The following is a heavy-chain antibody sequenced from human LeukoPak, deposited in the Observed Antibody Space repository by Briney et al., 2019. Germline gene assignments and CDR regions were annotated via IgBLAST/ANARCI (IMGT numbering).Heavy chain of an antibody. CDR1: GFIFRSYW. V-gene: IGHV3-7*01. CDR3: ARDRFYYDSSGTDY. Sequence: GGSLRLSCAASGFIFRSYWMSWVRQAPGKGLEWVANIKQDGSEKYYVDPVKGRFTISRDNAKNSLYLQMNSLRAEDTAVYYCARDRFYYDSSGTDYWGQGTLVTVSS. J-gene: IGHJ4*02. D-gene: IGHD3-22*01. CDR2: IKQDGSEK.